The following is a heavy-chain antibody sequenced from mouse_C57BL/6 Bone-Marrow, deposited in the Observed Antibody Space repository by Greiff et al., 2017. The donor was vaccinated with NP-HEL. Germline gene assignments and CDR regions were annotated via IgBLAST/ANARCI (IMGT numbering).Heavy chain of an antibody. V-gene: IGHV1-64*01. CDR1: GYTFTSYW. CDR3: ARSSYYYGSRY. D-gene: IGHD1-1*01. J-gene: IGHJ2*01. Sequence: QVQLKQPGAELVKPGASVKLSCKASGYTFTSYWMHWVKQRPGQGLEWIGMIHPNSGSTNYNEKFKSKATLTVDKSSSTAYMQLSSLTSEDSAVYYCARSSYYYGSRYWGQGTTLTVSS. CDR2: IHPNSGST.